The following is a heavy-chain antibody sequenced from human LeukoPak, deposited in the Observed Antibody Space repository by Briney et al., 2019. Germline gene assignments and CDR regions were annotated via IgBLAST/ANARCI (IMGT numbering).Heavy chain of an antibody. CDR2: IMPLFGTA. CDR1: GGTFNSYA. Sequence: SVTVSCTASGGTFNSYAISWVRQAPGQGLEWMGGIMPLFGTANYAQEFQGRVTFTTDESASTAYMEVSSLRSEDTAVYYCASGSLGDGYGVGDYYQYMDVWGKGTTVTVSS. CDR3: ASGSLGDGYGVGDYYQYMDV. D-gene: IGHD5-24*01. J-gene: IGHJ6*03. V-gene: IGHV1-69*05.